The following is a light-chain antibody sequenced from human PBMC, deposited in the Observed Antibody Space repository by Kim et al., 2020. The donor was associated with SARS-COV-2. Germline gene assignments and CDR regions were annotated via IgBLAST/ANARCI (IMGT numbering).Light chain of an antibody. Sequence: GQSIPISCTGTSSDIGGYNYVSWYQQHPGKAPKLMIFDVSIRPSGVSNRFSGSKSGNTASLTISGLQAEDEADYYCSSYTSSSTLVFGGGTKVTVL. V-gene: IGLV2-14*03. CDR1: SSDIGGYNY. CDR2: DVS. J-gene: IGLJ2*01. CDR3: SSYTSSSTLV.